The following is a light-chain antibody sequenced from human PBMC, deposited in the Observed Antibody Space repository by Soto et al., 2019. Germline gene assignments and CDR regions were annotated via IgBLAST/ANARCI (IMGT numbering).Light chain of an antibody. CDR3: SSYTSSSALGV. CDR2: EVT. Sequence: QSVLTQPASVSGSPGQSITISCTETSSDIGIFNYVSWYQQHPGKAPKLIIYEVTNRPSGVSDRFSGSKSGSTASLNISGLQADDEADYYCSSYTSSSALGVFGGGTKLTVL. CDR1: SSDIGIFNY. J-gene: IGLJ3*02. V-gene: IGLV2-14*01.